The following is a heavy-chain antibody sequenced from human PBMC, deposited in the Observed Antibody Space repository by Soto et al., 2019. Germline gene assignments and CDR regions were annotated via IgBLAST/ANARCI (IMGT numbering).Heavy chain of an antibody. CDR1: GGSISSGYYY. CDR3: ARVVRGVIRSYFDY. D-gene: IGHD3-10*01. CDR2: IYYSGST. Sequence: SETLSLTCPVSGGSISSGYYYWSWIRQPPGKGLEWIGYIYYSGSTYYNPSLKSRVTISVDTSKNQFSLKLSSVTAADTAVYYCARVVRGVIRSYFDYWGQGTLVTVSS. J-gene: IGHJ4*02. V-gene: IGHV4-30-4*01.